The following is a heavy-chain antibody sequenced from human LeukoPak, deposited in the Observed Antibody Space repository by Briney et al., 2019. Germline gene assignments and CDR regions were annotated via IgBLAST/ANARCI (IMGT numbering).Heavy chain of an antibody. V-gene: IGHV3-23*01. CDR1: GFTFSSYA. CDR2: ISGSGGAT. D-gene: IGHD3-22*01. CDR3: ARDDSTGYYLWH. J-gene: IGHJ4*02. Sequence: GGSLRLSCAASGFTFSSYAMSWVRQAPGKGLEWASGISGSGGATYHADSVKGRFTISRDNSKNTLFMQMNSLRAEDTAVYYCARDDSTGYYLWHWGQGTLVTVSS.